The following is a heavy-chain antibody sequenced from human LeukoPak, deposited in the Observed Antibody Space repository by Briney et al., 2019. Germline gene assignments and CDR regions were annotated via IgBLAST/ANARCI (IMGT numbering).Heavy chain of an antibody. Sequence: PSETLSLTCAVYGGSFSSGYYWGWIRQPPGKGLECIGSIYHSGSTYYNPSLKSRVTISVDTSRNQFSLKLGSVTAADTAVYYCARLSGYDWESFYDYWGQGTLVTVSS. CDR3: ARLSGYDWESFYDY. D-gene: IGHD5-12*01. J-gene: IGHJ4*02. V-gene: IGHV4-38-2*01. CDR1: GGSFSSGYY. CDR2: IYHSGST.